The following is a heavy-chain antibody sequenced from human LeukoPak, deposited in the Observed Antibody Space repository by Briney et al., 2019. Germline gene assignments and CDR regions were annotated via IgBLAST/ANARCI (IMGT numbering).Heavy chain of an antibody. J-gene: IGHJ6*02. D-gene: IGHD3-3*01. CDR1: GYTFTSYD. CDR2: MNPNSGNT. V-gene: IGHV1-8*01. Sequence: GASVKVSCKASGYTFTSYDINWVRQATGQGLEWMGWMNPNSGNTGYAQKFQGRVTMTRNTSISTAYMELSSLRSEDTAVYYCARGATSTSYYDFWSGYYTEYYYGMDVWGQGTTVTVSS. CDR3: ARGATSTSYYDFWSGYYTEYYYGMDV.